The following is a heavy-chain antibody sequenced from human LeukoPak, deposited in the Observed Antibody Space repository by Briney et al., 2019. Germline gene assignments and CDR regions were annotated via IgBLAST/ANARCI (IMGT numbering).Heavy chain of an antibody. Sequence: ASVKVSCKASGGTFSSYTISWVRQAPGQGLEWMGRIIPILGIANYAQKFQGRVTITADKSTSTACMELSSLRSEDTAVYYCARGGIQLWSYPADAFDIWGQGTMVTVSS. V-gene: IGHV1-69*02. J-gene: IGHJ3*02. CDR1: GGTFSSYT. D-gene: IGHD5-18*01. CDR3: ARGGIQLWSYPADAFDI. CDR2: IIPILGIA.